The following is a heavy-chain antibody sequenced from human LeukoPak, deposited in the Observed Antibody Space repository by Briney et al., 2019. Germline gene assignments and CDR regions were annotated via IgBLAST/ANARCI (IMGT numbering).Heavy chain of an antibody. CDR2: IYYSGST. Sequence: SETLSLTCTISGGSISSYFWTWIRQPPGKGLEWIGYIYYSGSTYYNPSLKSRVTISIDTSKNQFSLKLTSVTAADTAVYHCARQHRYCSGGTCYSYSWFDPWGQGALVTVSS. CDR3: ARQHRYCSGGTCYSYSWFDP. J-gene: IGHJ5*02. CDR1: GGSISSYF. V-gene: IGHV4-59*08. D-gene: IGHD2-15*01.